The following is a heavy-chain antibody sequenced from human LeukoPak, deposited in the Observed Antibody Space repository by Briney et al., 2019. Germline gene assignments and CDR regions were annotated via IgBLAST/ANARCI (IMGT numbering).Heavy chain of an antibody. D-gene: IGHD6-19*01. CDR1: GGSISSSSYY. V-gene: IGHV4-39*01. J-gene: IGHJ3*02. CDR3: AGHSIAVAGLSGAFDI. CDR2: IYYSGST. Sequence: SETLSLTCTVSGGSISSSSYYWGWIRQPPGKGLEWIGSIYYSGSTYYNPSLKSRVTISVDTSKNQFSLKLSSVTAADTAVYYCAGHSIAVAGLSGAFDIWGQGTMVTVSS.